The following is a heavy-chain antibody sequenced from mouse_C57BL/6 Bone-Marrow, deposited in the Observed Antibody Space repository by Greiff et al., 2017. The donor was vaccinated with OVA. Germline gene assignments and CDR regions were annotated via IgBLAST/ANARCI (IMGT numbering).Heavy chain of an antibody. D-gene: IGHD1-1*01. CDR2: IYPGSVTT. V-gene: IGHV1-66*01. CDR1: GYSFTIYY. CDR3: ARNNYGGLAMDY. Sequence: QVQLQQSGPELVKPGASVQISCKASGYSFTIYYIPWVQQRPGPGLEWIGWIYPGSVTTKYNEKFKGKATLTTDTSSSTAYMQLRSLTSEDSAVYDSARNNYGGLAMDYWGQGTSVTGSS. J-gene: IGHJ4*01.